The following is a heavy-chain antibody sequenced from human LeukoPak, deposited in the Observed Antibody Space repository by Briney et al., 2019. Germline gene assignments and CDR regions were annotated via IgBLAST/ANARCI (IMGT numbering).Heavy chain of an antibody. V-gene: IGHV3-53*01. J-gene: IGHJ4*02. CDR1: GFTASSNY. CDR2: IYSSGST. D-gene: IGHD2/OR15-2a*01. Sequence: SGGSLRLSCAASGFTASSNYMSWVRQAPGRGLEWVSVIYSSGSTYYADSVKGRFTISRDNSKNTLYLQMNSLRAEDTAVYYCATAFNSPFYGENWGQGTLVTVSS. CDR3: ATAFNSPFYGEN.